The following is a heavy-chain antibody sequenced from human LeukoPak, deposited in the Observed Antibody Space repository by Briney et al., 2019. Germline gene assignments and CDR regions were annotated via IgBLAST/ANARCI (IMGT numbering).Heavy chain of an antibody. V-gene: IGHV1-2*02. CDR2: INLNNGGT. D-gene: IGHD1-1*01. CDR3: GRDRHWNQGNFDY. J-gene: IGHJ4*02. Sequence: ASVKLSFKAVGYTITGYYIHWVRQAPGQGLGWMGWINLNNGGTKSEQKFQGRVTRTRDTYIGTAYMELNRLTYDDPAVYYCGRDRHWNQGNFDYWGQGTLVTVSS. CDR1: GYTITGYY.